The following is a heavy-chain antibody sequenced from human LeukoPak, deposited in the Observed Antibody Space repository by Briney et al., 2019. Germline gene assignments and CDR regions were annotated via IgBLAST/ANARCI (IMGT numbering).Heavy chain of an antibody. J-gene: IGHJ4*02. CDR2: ISHSGST. CDR1: GGSFNVYH. Sequence: ETLSLTCAVYGGSFNVYHWRWIRQPPGKGLEWIGEISHSGSTNYNPSLMSRVTVSADTSKKQFSLNLSSVTAADTAVYYCALVVDYSGSGTYLVDYWGQGTLVTVSS. V-gene: IGHV4-34*01. CDR3: ALVVDYSGSGTYLVDY. D-gene: IGHD3-10*01.